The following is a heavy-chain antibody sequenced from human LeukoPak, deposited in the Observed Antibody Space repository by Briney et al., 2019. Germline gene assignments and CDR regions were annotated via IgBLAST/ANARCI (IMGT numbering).Heavy chain of an antibody. J-gene: IGHJ4*02. CDR3: AKVGGYCSSTSCSFDY. Sequence: GGSLRLSCVASGFTFSSYAMSWVRQAPGKGLEWVSAISGSGGSTYYADSVKGRFTISRDNSKNTLYLQMNSLRAEDTAVYYCAKVGGYCSSTSCSFDYWGQGTLVTVSS. CDR1: GFTFSSYA. D-gene: IGHD2-2*01. V-gene: IGHV3-23*01. CDR2: ISGSGGST.